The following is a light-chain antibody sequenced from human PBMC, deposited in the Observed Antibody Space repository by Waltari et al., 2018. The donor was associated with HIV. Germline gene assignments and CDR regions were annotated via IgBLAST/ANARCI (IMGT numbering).Light chain of an antibody. CDR1: QGIRND. J-gene: IGKJ4*01. V-gene: IGKV1-6*01. CDR2: AAS. Sequence: AIQMTQSPSSLSASVGDRVTITCRASQGIRNDLGWYQQKPGKAPKLLIYAASSLQSGVPSRFSCSGSGTDFTLTISSLQPEDFATYYCLQDYNYPRLTFGGGTKVEIK. CDR3: LQDYNYPRLT.